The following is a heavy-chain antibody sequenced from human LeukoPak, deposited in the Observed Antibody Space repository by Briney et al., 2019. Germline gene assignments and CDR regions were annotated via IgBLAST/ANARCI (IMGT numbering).Heavy chain of an antibody. J-gene: IGHJ4*02. Sequence: GGSLRLSCAASGFTFSSYGMHWVRQAPGKGLEWVSSISSSSSYIYYADSVKGRFTISRDNARNSLFLQMSSLRAEDTAVYYCARGSGWESVDYWGQGTLVTVSS. CDR3: ARGSGWESVDY. D-gene: IGHD6-19*01. CDR2: ISSSSSYI. V-gene: IGHV3-21*01. CDR1: GFTFSSYG.